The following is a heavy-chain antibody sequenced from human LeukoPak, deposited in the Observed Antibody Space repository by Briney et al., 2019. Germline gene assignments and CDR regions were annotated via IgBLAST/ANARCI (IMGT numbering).Heavy chain of an antibody. V-gene: IGHV1-3*01. Sequence: ASVKVSCKASGYTFTSHAIHWVRQALGQRLEWMGWINAGNGNTKSSQKFQGRVTITRDTSASTAYMELSSLRSEDTAVYYCARGSLASSGWYVLDYWGQGTLVTVSS. CDR3: ARGSLASSGWYVLDY. CDR2: INAGNGNT. J-gene: IGHJ4*02. CDR1: GYTFTSHA. D-gene: IGHD6-19*01.